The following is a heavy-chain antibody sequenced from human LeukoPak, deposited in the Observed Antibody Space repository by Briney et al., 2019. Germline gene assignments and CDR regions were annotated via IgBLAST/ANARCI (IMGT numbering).Heavy chain of an antibody. CDR3: AKSNGYGLIDI. Sequence: KPSETLSLTCTVSGYSISSGYYWGWIRQPPGKGLEWIGTIHHSGTTFYNPSLKSRLTISVDSSKNQFSLKLSSVTAADTAVYYCAKSNGYGLIDIWGQGTMVTVSS. CDR1: GYSISSGYY. J-gene: IGHJ3*02. D-gene: IGHD3-10*01. V-gene: IGHV4-38-2*02. CDR2: IHHSGTT.